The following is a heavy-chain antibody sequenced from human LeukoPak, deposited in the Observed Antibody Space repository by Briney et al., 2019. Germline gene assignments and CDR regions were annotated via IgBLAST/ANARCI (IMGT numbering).Heavy chain of an antibody. V-gene: IGHV4-59*01. CDR1: GVSISSYY. Sequence: SETLSLTCTVSGVSISSYYWSWIRQPPGEGLEWIGYIYYSGSTDYNPSLKRRVTISVDTSKNQFSLKLSSVTAADTAVYYCAREKAYYYDPWGQGTLVTVSS. D-gene: IGHD3-22*01. CDR3: AREKAYYYDP. J-gene: IGHJ4*02. CDR2: IYYSGST.